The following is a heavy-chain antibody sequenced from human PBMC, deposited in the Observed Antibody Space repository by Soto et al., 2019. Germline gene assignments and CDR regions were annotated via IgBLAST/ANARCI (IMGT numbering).Heavy chain of an antibody. CDR2: IDPRESQT. Sequence: GESLKISCKGSGYRFAGYWINWERQQPGKGLEWMGRIDPRESQTYYSPSYRHHVTISATTPITTVFLQWSSLRASDTAMYYCARQIYDSDTGPNFQYYFDSWGQGTPVTVSS. J-gene: IGHJ4*02. D-gene: IGHD3-22*01. CDR3: ARQIYDSDTGPNFQYYFDS. CDR1: GYRFAGYW. V-gene: IGHV5-10-1*01.